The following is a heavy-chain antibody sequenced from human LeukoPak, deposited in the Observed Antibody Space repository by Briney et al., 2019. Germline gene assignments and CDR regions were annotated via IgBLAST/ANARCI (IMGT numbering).Heavy chain of an antibody. CDR1: GFTFSSYA. D-gene: IGHD2-2*02. CDR3: AKGAVVVPAAIVDYFDY. J-gene: IGHJ4*02. V-gene: IGHV3-23*01. Sequence: GGSLRLSCAASGFTFSSYAMSWVRQAPGKGREWVSAISGSGGSTYYADSVKGRFTISRDNSKNTLYLQMNSLRAEDTAVYYCAKGAVVVPAAIVDYFDYWGQGTLVTVSS. CDR2: ISGSGGST.